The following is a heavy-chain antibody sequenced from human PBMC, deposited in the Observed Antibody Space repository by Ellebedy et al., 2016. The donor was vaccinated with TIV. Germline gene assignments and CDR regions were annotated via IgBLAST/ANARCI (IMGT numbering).Heavy chain of an antibody. D-gene: IGHD6-19*01. J-gene: IGHJ4*02. CDR2: ISHTGTRT. CDR1: GFTFNNYA. CDR3: AKGRGGGSDSSAPRYYFDS. Sequence: GESLKISCAASGFTFNNYAMSWVRPAPGKGLEWVSTISHTGTRTYYANSVDGRFIISRDTSKRTLYLQMNSLRAEDTAVYYCAKGRGGGSDSSAPRYYFDSWGLGTLVTVSS. V-gene: IGHV3-23*01.